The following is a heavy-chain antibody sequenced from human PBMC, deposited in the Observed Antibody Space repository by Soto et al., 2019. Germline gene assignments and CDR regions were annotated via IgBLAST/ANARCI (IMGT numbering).Heavy chain of an antibody. J-gene: IGHJ4*02. V-gene: IGHV3-23*01. CDR1: GFTFSSYA. CDR3: ARGRGSSSGPTRNFAY. Sequence: GESLKISCAASGFTFSSYAMSWVRQAPGKGLEWVSAISGSGGSTYYADSVKGRFTISRDNSKNTLYLQMNSLRAEDTAVYYCARGRGSSSGPTRNFAYWGQGTLVTVS. CDR2: ISGSGGST. D-gene: IGHD6-19*01.